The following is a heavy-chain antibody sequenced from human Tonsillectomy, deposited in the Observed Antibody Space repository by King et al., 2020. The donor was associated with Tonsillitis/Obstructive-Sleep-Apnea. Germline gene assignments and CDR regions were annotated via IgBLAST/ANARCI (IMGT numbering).Heavy chain of an antibody. Sequence: QLQESGPGLVKPSETLSLTCTVSGGSISSYYWSWIRPPPGKGLEWIGYIYYSGSTNYNPSLKSRVTISVDTSRKQFSLKLSSVTAADTAVYYCARVSQEYFDYWGQGTLVTVSS. J-gene: IGHJ4*02. CDR1: GGSISSYY. CDR2: IYYSGST. V-gene: IGHV4-59*01. CDR3: ARVSQEYFDY.